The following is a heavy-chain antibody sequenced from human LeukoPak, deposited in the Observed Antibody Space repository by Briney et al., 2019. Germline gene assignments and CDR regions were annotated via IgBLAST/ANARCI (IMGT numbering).Heavy chain of an antibody. Sequence: GGSLRLSCAASGFTVSSNYMSWVRQAPGKGLEWVSVIYSGGSTYYADSVKGRFTISRDNSKNTLYLQMNSLRAEDTAVYYCARVVSSSWYYPSTYYNYYMDVWGKGTTVTVSS. D-gene: IGHD6-13*01. J-gene: IGHJ6*03. CDR3: ARVVSSSWYYPSTYYNYYMDV. V-gene: IGHV3-53*01. CDR2: IYSGGST. CDR1: GFTVSSNY.